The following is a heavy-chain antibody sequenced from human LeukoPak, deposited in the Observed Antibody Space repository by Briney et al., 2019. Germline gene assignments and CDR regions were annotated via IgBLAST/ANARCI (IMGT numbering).Heavy chain of an antibody. CDR2: IYYTGST. Sequence: SETLSLTCTVSGGSISSTNSYWGWVRQPPGKGLEWIGSIYYTGSTYYNPSLKSRVSLSVDTSKNQFSLKLSSVTAADTAVYYCAGVRGYSSGWYASGFDPWGQGTLVTVSS. V-gene: IGHV4-39*01. J-gene: IGHJ5*02. D-gene: IGHD6-19*01. CDR3: AGVRGYSSGWYASGFDP. CDR1: GGSISSTNSY.